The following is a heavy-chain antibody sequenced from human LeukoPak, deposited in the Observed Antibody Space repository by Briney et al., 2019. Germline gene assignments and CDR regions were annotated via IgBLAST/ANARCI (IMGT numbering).Heavy chain of an antibody. CDR2: IKQDGSEK. CDR1: GFTFSSYR. V-gene: IGHV3-7*01. D-gene: IGHD1-26*01. J-gene: IGHJ4*02. Sequence: PGGSLRLSCAASGFTFSSYRMNWVRQAPGKGLEWVANIKQDGSEKYYVDSVKGRFTISRDNAKNSLFLQMNSLRAEDTAVYYCARDTRTFDHWGQGTLVTVSS. CDR3: ARDTRTFDH.